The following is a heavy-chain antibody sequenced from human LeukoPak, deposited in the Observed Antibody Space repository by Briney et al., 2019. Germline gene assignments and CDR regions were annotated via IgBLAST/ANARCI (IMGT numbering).Heavy chain of an antibody. CDR2: IIPIFGTA. V-gene: IGHV1-69*13. Sequence: PVKVSCKASGGTFSSYAISWVRQAPGQGLEWMGGIIPIFGTANYAQKFQGRVTITADESTSTAYMELSSLRSEDTAVYYCARDWPPSGYYFDYWGQGTLVTVSS. D-gene: IGHD1-26*01. CDR1: GGTFSSYA. CDR3: ARDWPPSGYYFDY. J-gene: IGHJ4*02.